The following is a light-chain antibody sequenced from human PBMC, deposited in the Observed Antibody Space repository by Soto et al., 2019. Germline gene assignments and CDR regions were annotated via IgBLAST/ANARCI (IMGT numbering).Light chain of an antibody. Sequence: QSVLTQPPSVSGAPGQRVTISCTGSSSNIGAGYDVQWYQQLPGTAPKLLIYGNNNRPSGVPDRFSGSKSATSASLAITGLQAEDEADYYCQSYDSSLSGGVFGTGTKVTVL. V-gene: IGLV1-40*01. CDR1: SSNIGAGYD. CDR2: GNN. J-gene: IGLJ1*01. CDR3: QSYDSSLSGGV.